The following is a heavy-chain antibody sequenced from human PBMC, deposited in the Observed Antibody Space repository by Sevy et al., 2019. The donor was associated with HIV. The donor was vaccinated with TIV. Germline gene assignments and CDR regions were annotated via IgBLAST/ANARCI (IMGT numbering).Heavy chain of an antibody. CDR3: AREAGNGEFGFYFDY. CDR1: GYTFTSYY. V-gene: IGHV1-46*01. Sequence: ASVKVSCKASGYTFTSYYMHWVRQAPGQGLEWMGIINPSGGSTSYAQKFQGRVTMTRDTSTSTVYMELSSLRSEDTAVYYCAREAGNGEFGFYFDYWGQGTLVTVSS. CDR2: INPSGGST. D-gene: IGHD1-1*01. J-gene: IGHJ4*02.